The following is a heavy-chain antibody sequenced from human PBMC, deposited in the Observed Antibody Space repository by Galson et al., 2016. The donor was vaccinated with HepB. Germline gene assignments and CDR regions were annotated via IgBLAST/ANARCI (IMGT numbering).Heavy chain of an antibody. CDR1: GDSLISDNR. CDR2: IHHGGTT. J-gene: IGHJ4*02. D-gene: IGHD3-22*01. V-gene: IGHV4-4*02. CDR3: ARLKDAIVVVMFDY. Sequence: SETLSLTCVVSGDSLISDNRWSWVRQPPGKGLEWIGEIHHGGTTNYNPSLRSRVTISIDQSKNQFSLELTSVTAADTAVYYCARLKDAIVVVMFDYWGQGTLVTVSS.